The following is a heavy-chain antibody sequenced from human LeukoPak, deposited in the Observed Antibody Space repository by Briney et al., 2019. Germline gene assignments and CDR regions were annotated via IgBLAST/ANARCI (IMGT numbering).Heavy chain of an antibody. CDR1: GGSLSGYY. J-gene: IGHJ3*02. CDR2: INHSGST. V-gene: IGHV4-34*01. D-gene: IGHD6-19*01. Sequence: TSETLSLTCAVYGGSLSGYYWSWIRQPPGKGLEWIGEINHSGSTNYNPSLKSRVTISVDTSKNQFSLKLSSVTAADTAVYYCARDFSSSGTFRAFDIWGQGTMVTVSS. CDR3: ARDFSSSGTFRAFDI.